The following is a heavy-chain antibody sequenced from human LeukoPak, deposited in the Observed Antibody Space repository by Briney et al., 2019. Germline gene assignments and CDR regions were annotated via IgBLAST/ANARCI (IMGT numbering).Heavy chain of an antibody. CDR3: ARDSEDYVWGSYRSTQGFDY. J-gene: IGHJ4*02. V-gene: IGHV4-59*01. D-gene: IGHD3-16*02. CDR1: GGSISSYY. CDR2: IYYSGST. Sequence: SETLSPTCTVSGGSISSYYWSWIRQPPGKGLEWIGYIYYSGSTNYNPSLKSRVTISVDTSKNQFSLKLSSVTAADTAVYYCARDSEDYVWGSYRSTQGFDYWGQGTLVTVSS.